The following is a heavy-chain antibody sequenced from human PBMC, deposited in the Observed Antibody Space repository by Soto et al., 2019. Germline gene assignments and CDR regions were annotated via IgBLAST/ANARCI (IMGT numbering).Heavy chain of an antibody. D-gene: IGHD6-19*01. CDR3: AKSPRPYTSGLPDYYDV. Sequence: VQLLESGGDLVQPGGSLRLACAGSGFPFGDFAMSWVRQGPGKGLEWISDISVSGGSSDYADSVKGRFTISRDNSKNTLFLQMNSLRGEDTSIYYCAKSPRPYTSGLPDYYDVWGPGTLVTVSS. V-gene: IGHV3-23*01. CDR2: ISVSGGSS. J-gene: IGHJ4*02. CDR1: GFPFGDFA.